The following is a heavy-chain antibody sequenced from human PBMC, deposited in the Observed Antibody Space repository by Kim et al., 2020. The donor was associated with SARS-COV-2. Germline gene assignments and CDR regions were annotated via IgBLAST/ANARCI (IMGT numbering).Heavy chain of an antibody. Sequence: GGSLRLSCAASGFSFTNFAMSWARQAPGKGLEWVSTISDTGFRTHYADSVKGRFIISRDNSRNTLFLQMNSLRAEDTAVYYCDASDYWGQRSLVTVSS. CDR3: DASDY. CDR1: GFSFTNFA. V-gene: IGHV3-23*01. CDR2: ISDTGFRT. J-gene: IGHJ4*02. D-gene: IGHD2-2*01.